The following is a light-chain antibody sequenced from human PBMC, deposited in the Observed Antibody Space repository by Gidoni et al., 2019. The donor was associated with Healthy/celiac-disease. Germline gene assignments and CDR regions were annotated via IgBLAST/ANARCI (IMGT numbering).Light chain of an antibody. J-gene: IGLJ2*01. CDR1: SGYSNYK. CDR2: VGTGGIVG. Sequence: QPVLTQPPSASASLGASDTLTCTLSSGYSNYKVDWYQQRPGKGPRFVMRVGTGGIVGSKGDGIPDRFSVFGSGLNRYLTIKNIQEEDESDYHCGADHGSGSNFVVFGGGTKLTVL. V-gene: IGLV9-49*01. CDR3: GADHGSGSNFVV.